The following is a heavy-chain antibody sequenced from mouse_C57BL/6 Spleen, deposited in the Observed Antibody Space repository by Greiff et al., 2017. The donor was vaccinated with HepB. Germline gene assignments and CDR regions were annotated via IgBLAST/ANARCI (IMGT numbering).Heavy chain of an antibody. D-gene: IGHD2-1*01. V-gene: IGHV1-61*01. CDR1: GYTFTSYW. Sequence: QVQLQQSGAELVRPGSSVKLSCKASGYTFTSYWMDWVKQRPGQGLEWIGNIYPSDSETHYNQKFKDKATLTVDKSSSTAYMQLSSLTSEDSAVYYCARRDYYGNAWFAYWGQGTLVTVSA. J-gene: IGHJ3*01. CDR3: ARRDYYGNAWFAY. CDR2: IYPSDSET.